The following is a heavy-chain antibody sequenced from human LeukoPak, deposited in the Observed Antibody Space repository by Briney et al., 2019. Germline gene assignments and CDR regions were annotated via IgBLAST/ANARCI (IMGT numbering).Heavy chain of an antibody. V-gene: IGHV4-61*02. J-gene: IGHJ4*02. Sequence: KPSQTLSLTCTVSGGSISSGSYYWSWIRQPAGKGLEWIGRIYTSGSTNYNPSLKSRVTISVDTSKNQFSLKLSSVTAADTAVYYCAGLRGEYSRSSNDYWGQGTLVTVSS. CDR2: IYTSGST. CDR3: AGLRGEYSRSSNDY. D-gene: IGHD1-26*01. CDR1: GGSISSGSYY.